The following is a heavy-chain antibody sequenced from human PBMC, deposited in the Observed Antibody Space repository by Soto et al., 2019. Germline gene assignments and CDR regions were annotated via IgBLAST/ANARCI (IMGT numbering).Heavy chain of an antibody. CDR3: ARGMGGTYYYYWYFDL. Sequence: SETLSLTCAVSGDSISNGGYSWNWIRQPPGKGLEWIGSIYHSGSTSYNPSLKSRITISVDKSNNQFSLRLTSVTAADTAVYYCARGMGGTYYYYWYFDLWGRGTLVTVSS. J-gene: IGHJ2*01. D-gene: IGHD1-26*01. CDR1: GDSISNGGYS. CDR2: IYHSGST. V-gene: IGHV4-30-2*01.